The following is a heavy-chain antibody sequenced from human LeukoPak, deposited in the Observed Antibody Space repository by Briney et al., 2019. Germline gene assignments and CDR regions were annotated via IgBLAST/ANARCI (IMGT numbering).Heavy chain of an antibody. V-gene: IGHV3-33*08. CDR1: GFTFSVFW. CDR3: ARDIDTSGHYFFDY. D-gene: IGHD3-22*01. CDR2: IWYDGNRK. J-gene: IGHJ4*02. Sequence: GGSLRLSCAASGFTFSVFWMFWVRQTPGRGLEWLAVIWYDGNRKYYADSVKGRFTISRDTSTNTLYLHMNSLRAEDTALYYCARDIDTSGHYFFDYWSQGTLVTVSS.